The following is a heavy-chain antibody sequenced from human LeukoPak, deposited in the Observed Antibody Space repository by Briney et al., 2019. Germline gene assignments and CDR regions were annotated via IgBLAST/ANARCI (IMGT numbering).Heavy chain of an antibody. CDR1: GYTFTGHY. V-gene: IGHV1-2*06. Sequence: SVKVSCKASGYTFTGHYMHWVRQAPGQGLEWMGRINPNSGGTNYAQKFQGRVTMTRDTSISTAYMELSRLRSDDTAVYYCAMREMATTLTDYWGQGTLVTVSS. CDR3: AMREMATTLTDY. CDR2: INPNSGGT. D-gene: IGHD5-24*01. J-gene: IGHJ4*02.